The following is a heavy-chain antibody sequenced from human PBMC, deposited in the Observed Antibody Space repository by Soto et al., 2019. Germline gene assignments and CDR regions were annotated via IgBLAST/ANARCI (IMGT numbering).Heavy chain of an antibody. J-gene: IGHJ4*02. D-gene: IGHD1-1*01. CDR1: GGSTGSRNW. CDR2: IYHSGST. V-gene: IGHV4-4*02. CDR3: ARDSTTGTTLPDY. Sequence: SETLSLTCAGPGGSTGSRNWWGWVPPPPGKGLEWIGEIYHSGSTNYNPSLKSRVTISVDKSKNQFSLKLSSVTAADTAVYYCARDSTTGTTLPDYWGQGTLVTVSS.